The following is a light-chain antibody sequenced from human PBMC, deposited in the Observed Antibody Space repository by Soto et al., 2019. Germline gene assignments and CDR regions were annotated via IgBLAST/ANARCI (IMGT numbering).Light chain of an antibody. CDR3: AAWDDSLNGLP. J-gene: IGLJ1*01. CDR2: SNN. CDR1: SSNIGSNT. V-gene: IGLV1-44*01. Sequence: QSVLTQPPSASGSPGQRVTISCSGSSSNIGSNTVNWYQQLPGTAPKLLIYSNNQRPSGVPDRFSGSKSGTSASLAISGLQSEDEADYYCAAWDDSLNGLPLGTGTKVTVL.